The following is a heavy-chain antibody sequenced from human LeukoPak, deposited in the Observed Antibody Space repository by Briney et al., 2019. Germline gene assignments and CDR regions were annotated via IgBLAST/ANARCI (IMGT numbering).Heavy chain of an antibody. CDR3: ARVTAWSDP. Sequence: GGSLRLSCAASGFTFSSYAMHWVRQAPGKGLEWVAVISYDGSNKYYADSVKGRFTISRDNSKNTLYLQMNSLRAEDTAVYYCARVTAWSDPWGQGTLVTVSS. CDR2: ISYDGSNK. CDR1: GFTFSSYA. J-gene: IGHJ5*02. V-gene: IGHV3-30-3*01. D-gene: IGHD5-18*01.